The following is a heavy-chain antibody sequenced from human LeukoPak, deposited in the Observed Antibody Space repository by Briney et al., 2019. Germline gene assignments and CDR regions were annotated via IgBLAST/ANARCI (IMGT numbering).Heavy chain of an antibody. CDR2: ISSSSSYI. J-gene: IGHJ4*02. D-gene: IGHD2-15*01. Sequence: GGSLRLSCAASGFTFSSYSMNWVRQAPGKGLEWVSSISSSSSYIYYADSVKGRFTISRDNAKKSLYLQMNSLRAEDTAVYYCARDSDVHCSGGSCTNFDYWGQGILVTVSS. V-gene: IGHV3-21*01. CDR1: GFTFSSYS. CDR3: ARDSDVHCSGGSCTNFDY.